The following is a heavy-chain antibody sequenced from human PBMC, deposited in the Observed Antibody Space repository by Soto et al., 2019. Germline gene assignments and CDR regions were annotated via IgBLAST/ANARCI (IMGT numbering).Heavy chain of an antibody. CDR3: TKRSGGLSEFDY. CDR1: CFSFVNFA. CDR2: VDFSGRYT. Sequence: GGSLRLSCASSCFSFVNFAMNWVRQPPGKGLEWVSSVDFSGRYTFYAASVKGRFTISRDNSQNMVYLEMNSLRADDTAVYYCTKRSGGLSEFDYWGQGALVTVSS. J-gene: IGHJ4*02. V-gene: IGHV3-23*01. D-gene: IGHD2-15*01.